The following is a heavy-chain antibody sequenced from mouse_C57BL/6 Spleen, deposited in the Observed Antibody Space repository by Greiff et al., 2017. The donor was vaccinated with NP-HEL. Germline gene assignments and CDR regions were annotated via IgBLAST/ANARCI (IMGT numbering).Heavy chain of an antibody. V-gene: IGHV5-9-1*02. CDR3: TRDRYDYEFAY. D-gene: IGHD2-4*01. J-gene: IGHJ3*01. CDR1: GFTFSSYA. Sequence: EVKVVESGEGLVKPGGSLKLSCAASGFTFSSYAMSWVRQTPEKRLEWVAYISSGGDYIYYADTVKGRFTISRDNARNTLYLQMSSLKSEDTAMYYCTRDRYDYEFAYWGQGTLVTVSA. CDR2: ISSGGDYI.